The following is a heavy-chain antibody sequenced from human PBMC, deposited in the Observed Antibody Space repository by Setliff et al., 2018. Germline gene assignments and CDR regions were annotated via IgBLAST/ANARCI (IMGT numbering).Heavy chain of an antibody. V-gene: IGHV4-39*07. J-gene: IGHJ3*02. CDR2: IYYSGST. CDR1: GGSISSSSYY. D-gene: IGHD3-22*01. Sequence: PSETLSLTCTVSGGSISSSSYYWGWIRQPPGKGLEWIGKIYYSGSTNYNPSLKSRVTISVDTSKNQFSLKLSSVTAADTAVYYCARGKIRITMIVVPTGGAFDIWGQGTMVTVSS. CDR3: ARGKIRITMIVVPTGGAFDI.